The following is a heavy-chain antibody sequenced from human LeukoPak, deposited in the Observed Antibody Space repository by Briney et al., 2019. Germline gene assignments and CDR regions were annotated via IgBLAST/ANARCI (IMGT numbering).Heavy chain of an antibody. J-gene: IGHJ4*02. D-gene: IGHD3-3*01. Sequence: PGGSLRLSCAASGFTFDDYAMHWVRHAPGKGLEWVSGISWNSGSIGYADSVKGRFTISRDNAKNSLYLQMNSLRAEDTALYYCAKDIDHDFWSGYHDYWGQGTLVTVSS. CDR3: AKDIDHDFWSGYHDY. V-gene: IGHV3-9*01. CDR2: ISWNSGSI. CDR1: GFTFDDYA.